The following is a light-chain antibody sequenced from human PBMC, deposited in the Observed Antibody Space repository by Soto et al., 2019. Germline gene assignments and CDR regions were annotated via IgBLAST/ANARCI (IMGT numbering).Light chain of an antibody. V-gene: IGKV1-6*01. CDR1: QDIRNK. Sequence: AIQMSQFPSSLSASVRDRVVISCRTSQDIRNKLGWYQQKPGQAPKLLIFGASTLHSGVPSRFSGSGSGTRFTLTITSLQPEVVATYYCLHEYNYPWTFGQGTQVDI. CDR3: LHEYNYPWT. CDR2: GAS. J-gene: IGKJ1*01.